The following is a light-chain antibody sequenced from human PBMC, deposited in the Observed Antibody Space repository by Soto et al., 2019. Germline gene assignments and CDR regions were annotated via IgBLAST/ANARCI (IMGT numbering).Light chain of an antibody. CDR2: DAS. V-gene: IGKV1-5*01. CDR1: QSISSW. Sequence: DIQMTQPPSTLSASAGDRVTITCRSSQSISSWLAWYQQKPGKAPKLLIYDASSLESGVPSSFSGSGSGPEFPLTISSLQPDDVATYYCQQYKSYPWTFGEGTKVEIK. CDR3: QQYKSYPWT. J-gene: IGKJ1*01.